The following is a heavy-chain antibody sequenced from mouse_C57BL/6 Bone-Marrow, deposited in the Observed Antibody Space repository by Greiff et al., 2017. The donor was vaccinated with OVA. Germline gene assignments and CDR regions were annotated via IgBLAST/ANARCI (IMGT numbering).Heavy chain of an antibody. CDR3: ARYSSLSCYGSSRGGDY. CDR2: IYPRSGNT. CDR1: GYTFTSYG. Sequence: QVQLQQSGAELARPGASVKLSCKASGYTFTSYGISWVKQRTGQGLEWIGEIYPRSGNTNYNEKFKGKATLTADKSSSTAYMELRSLTSEDSAVYFGARYSSLSCYGSSRGGDYWGQGTTLTVSS. D-gene: IGHD1-1*01. V-gene: IGHV1-81*01. J-gene: IGHJ2*01.